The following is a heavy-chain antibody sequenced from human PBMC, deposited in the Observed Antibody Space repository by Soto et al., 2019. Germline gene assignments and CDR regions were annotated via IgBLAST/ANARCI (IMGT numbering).Heavy chain of an antibody. CDR1: GFTVSSNY. J-gene: IGHJ4*02. V-gene: IGHV3-66*01. D-gene: IGHD3-10*01. CDR3: ARDVSTYGSGSYYRY. Sequence: HPGGSLRLSCAASGFTVSSNYMSWVRQAPGKGLEWVSVIYSGGSTYYADSVKGRFTISRDNSKNTLYLQMNSLRAEDTAVYYCARDVSTYGSGSYYRYWGQGTLVTVSS. CDR2: IYSGGST.